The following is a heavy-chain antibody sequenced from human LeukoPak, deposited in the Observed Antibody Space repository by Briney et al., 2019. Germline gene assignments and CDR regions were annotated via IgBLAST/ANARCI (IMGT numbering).Heavy chain of an antibody. CDR2: IYSSGNS. CDR1: GGSISSESYY. V-gene: IGHV4-61*02. CDR3: ARLLAGCPGGRCRAHFDY. D-gene: IGHD2-15*01. J-gene: IGHJ4*02. Sequence: PSQTLSLTCTVSGGSISSESYYWSWIRQPAGKGLEWIGRIYSSGNSKYNPSLKSRVTISVDTSKNQFSLNLSSVTAADTAVYYCARLLAGCPGGRCRAHFDYWGQGTLVTVSS.